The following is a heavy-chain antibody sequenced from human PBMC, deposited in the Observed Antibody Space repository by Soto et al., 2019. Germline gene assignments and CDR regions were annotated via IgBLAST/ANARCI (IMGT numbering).Heavy chain of an antibody. J-gene: IGHJ4*02. CDR1: GGTLNNYA. CDR3: ATDSNYDVSNSF. Sequence: ASVKVSCKASGGTLNNYAINWVRQAPGQGLEWMGGVLPVSAPPDYAQKFQGRVSITADHSTSTVYMELSRLKSDDTAVYFCATDSNYDVSNSFWGQGTLVTVSS. D-gene: IGHD3-3*01. CDR2: VLPVSAPP. V-gene: IGHV1-69*13.